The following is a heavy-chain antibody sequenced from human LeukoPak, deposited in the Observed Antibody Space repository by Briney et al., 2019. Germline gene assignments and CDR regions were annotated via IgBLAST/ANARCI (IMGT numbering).Heavy chain of an antibody. Sequence: SETLSLTCTVSGGSISSYYWNWIRQPAGKGLEWIGEINHSGSTNYNPSLKSRVTISVDTSKNQFSLKLSSVTAADTAVYYCARGRREYSSSWYYFDYWGQGTLVTVSS. J-gene: IGHJ4*02. CDR3: ARGRREYSSSWYYFDY. D-gene: IGHD6-13*01. V-gene: IGHV4-34*01. CDR2: INHSGST. CDR1: GGSISSYY.